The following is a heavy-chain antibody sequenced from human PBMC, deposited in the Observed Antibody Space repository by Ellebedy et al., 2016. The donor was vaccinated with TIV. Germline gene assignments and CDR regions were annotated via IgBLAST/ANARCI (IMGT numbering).Heavy chain of an antibody. V-gene: IGHV3-66*01. CDR2: IFSGGNT. J-gene: IGHJ4*02. Sequence: PGGSLTLSCAASGFTVSSFYVSWVRQVPGKGLEWVSAIFSGGNTFYADSVKGRFTISRDNSKNTLYLQMNSLRAEDTAVYYCARDLQHGYDPPYWGQGTLVTVSS. CDR3: ARDLQHGYDPPY. D-gene: IGHD5-12*01. CDR1: GFTVSSFY.